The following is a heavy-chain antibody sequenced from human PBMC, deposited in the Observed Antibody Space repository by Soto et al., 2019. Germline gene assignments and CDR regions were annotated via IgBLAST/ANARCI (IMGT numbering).Heavy chain of an antibody. Sequence: QVQLVESGGGVVQPGGSLRLSCAASGFTFRNHAMHWVRQAPGKGLECLAGIAHDGSNAFYRDSVKGRFTVSRDNSKNTLYLYMNSLRSEDTGVYYCARGDREDILVVVGARPGEYGTDIWGQGTTVIASS. V-gene: IGHV3-30-3*01. J-gene: IGHJ6*02. D-gene: IGHD2-15*01. CDR1: GFTFRNHA. CDR2: IAHDGSNA. CDR3: ARGDREDILVVVGARPGEYGTDI.